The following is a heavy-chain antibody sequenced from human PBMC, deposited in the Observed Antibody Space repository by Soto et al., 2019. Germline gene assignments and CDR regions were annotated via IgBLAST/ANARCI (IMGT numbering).Heavy chain of an antibody. V-gene: IGHV1-18*01. Sequence: QVQLVQSEGEVRQPGASVKVSCKASGYTFSSYGIIWVRQAPGQGLEWMGYISPNSGVTRYAPNLQGRVTMTTDTSTTTAYMELRSLTSDDTAVYYCAREMWTRSGPQNFFDYWGLGALVTVSS. J-gene: IGHJ4*02. D-gene: IGHD6-25*01. CDR3: AREMWTRSGPQNFFDY. CDR2: ISPNSGVT. CDR1: GYTFSSYG.